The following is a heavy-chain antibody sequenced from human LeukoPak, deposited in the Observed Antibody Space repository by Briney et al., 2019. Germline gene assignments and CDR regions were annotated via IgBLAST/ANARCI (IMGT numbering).Heavy chain of an antibody. D-gene: IGHD2-2*01. J-gene: IGHJ6*03. CDR1: GFTFSSYG. Sequence: PGGSLRLSCAASGFTFSSYGMHWVRQAPGKGLEWVAFIRYDGSNKYYADSVNGRFTISRDNSKNTLYLQMNSLRAEDTAVYYCAKDCAIAGSYYCMDVWGKGTTVTISS. V-gene: IGHV3-30*02. CDR3: AKDCAIAGSYYCMDV. CDR2: IRYDGSNK.